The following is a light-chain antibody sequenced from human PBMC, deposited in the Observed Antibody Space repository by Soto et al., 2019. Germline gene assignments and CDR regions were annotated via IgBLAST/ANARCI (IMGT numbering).Light chain of an antibody. CDR3: QQYSSSSLLT. J-gene: IGKJ2*01. CDR1: QSVDSNY. V-gene: IGKV3-20*01. CDR2: GAA. Sequence: EIVLTQSPGTLSLSPGERATLSCRASQSVDSNYLAWYQKKPDQAPRLLIYGAASRAAAVPDRFTGSGSGTDFTLTISRLEPEDFAVYYCQQYSSSSLLTFGQGTKLEIK.